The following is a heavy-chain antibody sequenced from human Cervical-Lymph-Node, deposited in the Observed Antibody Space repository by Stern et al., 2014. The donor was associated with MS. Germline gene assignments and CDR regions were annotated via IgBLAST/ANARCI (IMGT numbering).Heavy chain of an antibody. CDR2: MNPNNGNT. Sequence: VHLVESGSEVKKPGASVKVSCQASGYTFINYDIFWVRQATGQGLEWMGWMNPNNGNTGHAQKFQGRVTMTRNTSISTAYMELSSLRSDDTAVYYCVRGGFSYGYGMDAWGQGTAVTVSS. CDR1: GYTFINYD. J-gene: IGHJ6*02. CDR3: VRGGFSYGYGMDA. V-gene: IGHV1-8*01. D-gene: IGHD5-18*01.